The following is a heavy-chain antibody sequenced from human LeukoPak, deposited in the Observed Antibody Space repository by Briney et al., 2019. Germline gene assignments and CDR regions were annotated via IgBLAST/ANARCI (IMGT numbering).Heavy chain of an antibody. V-gene: IGHV4-34*01. CDR1: GGSFSGYY. CDR2: INHSGST. J-gene: IGHJ6*02. CDR3: ARNLLTIFGVVPYYYYGMDV. Sequence: SETLSLTCAVYGGSFSGYYWSWIRQPPGKGLEWIGEINHSGSTNYNPSLKSRVTISVDTSKNQFSLKLSSVTAADTAVYYCARNLLTIFGVVPYYYYGMDVWSQGTTVTVSS. D-gene: IGHD3-3*01.